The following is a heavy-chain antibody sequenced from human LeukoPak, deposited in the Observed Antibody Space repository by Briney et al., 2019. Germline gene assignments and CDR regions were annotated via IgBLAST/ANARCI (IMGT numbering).Heavy chain of an antibody. D-gene: IGHD5-18*01. CDR2: ISSSSSYI. Sequence: GGSLRLSCAASGFTFSSYSMNWVRQAPGKGLEWVSSISSSSSYIYYADSVKGRFTISRDNAKNSLYLQMNSLRAEDTAVYYCARDEYSYGLYYYYGMDVWGQGTTVTVSS. V-gene: IGHV3-21*01. CDR3: ARDEYSYGLYYYYGMDV. J-gene: IGHJ6*02. CDR1: GFTFSSYS.